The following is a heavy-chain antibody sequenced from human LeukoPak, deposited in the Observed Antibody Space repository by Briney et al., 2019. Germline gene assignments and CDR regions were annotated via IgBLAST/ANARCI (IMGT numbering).Heavy chain of an antibody. CDR3: ARGANWGTADY. Sequence: ASVKVSCKASGYTFTRHYMHWVRQAPGQGLEWMGWINPNSGGTNYAQKFQGTVTMTRDTSISTAYMELSRLRSDDTAVYSCARGANWGTADYWGQGTLVTVSS. J-gene: IGHJ4*02. D-gene: IGHD7-27*01. V-gene: IGHV1-2*02. CDR1: GYTFTRHY. CDR2: INPNSGGT.